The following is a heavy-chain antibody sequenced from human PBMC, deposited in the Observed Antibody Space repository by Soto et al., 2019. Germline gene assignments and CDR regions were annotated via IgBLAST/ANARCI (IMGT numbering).Heavy chain of an antibody. CDR2: IYHSGST. CDR1: GGSISSGGYS. J-gene: IGHJ5*02. V-gene: IGHV4-30-2*01. Sequence: QLQLQESGSELVKPSQTLSLTCAVSGGSISSGGYSWSWIRQPPGKGLEWIGYIYHSGSTYYNPSLKSRVTISVDRSKNQFSLKLSSVTAADTAVYYCARQSKLNWFDPWGQGTLVTVSS. CDR3: ARQSKLNWFDP.